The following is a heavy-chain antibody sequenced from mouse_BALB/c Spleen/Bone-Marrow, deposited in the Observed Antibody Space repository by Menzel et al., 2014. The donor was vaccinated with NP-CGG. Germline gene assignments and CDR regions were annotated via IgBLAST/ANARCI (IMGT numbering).Heavy chain of an antibody. Sequence: QVQLQQSGAELARPGASVKMSCEASGYTFASYTMHWVKQRPGQGLEWIGYITPNSDHTNYNQKFKDRATLTADKSPSTAYMQLSSLTSGDSAIYYCSRSTFAHVMDSWGQGTSVTVSS. D-gene: IGHD4-1*02. V-gene: IGHV1-4*01. CDR1: GYTFASYT. J-gene: IGHJ4*01. CDR3: SRSTFAHVMDS. CDR2: ITPNSDHT.